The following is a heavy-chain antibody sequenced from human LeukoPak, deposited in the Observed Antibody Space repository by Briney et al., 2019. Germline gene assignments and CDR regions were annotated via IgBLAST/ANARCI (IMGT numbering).Heavy chain of an antibody. CDR2: INPSGGTT. CDR1: GYTFTNYY. Sequence: ASVKVSCKASGYTFTNYYIHWVRQAPGQGLEWMGVINPSGGTTTYAQMFQGRVTMTRDTSTSTVYMELSSLRSGDTAVFYCARDGDRLEFDYWGQGTLVTVSS. J-gene: IGHJ4*02. CDR3: ARDGDRLEFDY. V-gene: IGHV1-46*01.